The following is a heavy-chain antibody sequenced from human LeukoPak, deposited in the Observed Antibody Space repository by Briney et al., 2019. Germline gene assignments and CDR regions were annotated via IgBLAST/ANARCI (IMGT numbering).Heavy chain of an antibody. D-gene: IGHD2-21*02. CDR1: GYSISSGYY. CDR2: IYHSGST. CDR3: AVGGDYYFDH. Sequence: SETLSLTCAVSGYSISSGYYWGWIRQPPGKGLEWIGSIYHSGSTYYNPSLKSRVTISVDTSKNQFSLKLSSVTAADTAVYYCAVGGDYYFDHWGQGTLVTVSS. V-gene: IGHV4-38-2*01. J-gene: IGHJ4*02.